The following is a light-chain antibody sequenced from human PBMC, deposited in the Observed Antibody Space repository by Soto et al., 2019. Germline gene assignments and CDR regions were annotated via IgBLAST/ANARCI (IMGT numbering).Light chain of an antibody. Sequence: QSALTQPASVSGSPGQSITISCTGTSNDVGAYNYVSWYQQYPGKAPKLMIYDVTNRPSGVSARFSGSKSDNTASLTISGLQVEDEADYYCSSYARTDTHVVFGGGTKLTVL. J-gene: IGLJ2*01. CDR1: SNDVGAYNY. CDR2: DVT. V-gene: IGLV2-14*03. CDR3: SSYARTDTHVV.